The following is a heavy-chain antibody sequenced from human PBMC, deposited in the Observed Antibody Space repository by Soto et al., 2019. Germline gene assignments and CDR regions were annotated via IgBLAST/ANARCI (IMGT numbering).Heavy chain of an antibody. CDR3: VHIRYGSGLFDY. D-gene: IGHD3-10*01. Sequence: QITLKESGPTLVKPTQTLTLTCNFSGFSLSTSGVGVGWIRQPPGKALEWLALIYWDDDKRYSPSLKSRLTITKDTSKNQVVLTMTTMDPVDTATYYCVHIRYGSGLFDYWGQGTLVTVSS. V-gene: IGHV2-5*02. CDR1: GFSLSTSGVG. CDR2: IYWDDDK. J-gene: IGHJ4*02.